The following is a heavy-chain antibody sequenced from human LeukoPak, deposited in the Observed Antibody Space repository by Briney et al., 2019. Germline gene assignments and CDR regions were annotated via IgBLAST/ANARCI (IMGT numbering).Heavy chain of an antibody. V-gene: IGHV4-34*01. D-gene: IGHD3-22*01. CDR3: ARLDYYDSSGYVGFDY. CDR1: GGSFSGYY. Sequence: SETLSLTCAVYGGSFSGYYWSWIRQPPGKGLEWIGEINHSGSTNYNPSLKSRVTISVDTSKNQFSLKLSSVTAADTAVYYCARLDYYDSSGYVGFDYWGREPWSPSPQ. J-gene: IGHJ4*02. CDR2: INHSGST.